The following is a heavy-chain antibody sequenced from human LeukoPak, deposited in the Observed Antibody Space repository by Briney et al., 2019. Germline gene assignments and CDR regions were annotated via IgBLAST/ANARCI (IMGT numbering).Heavy chain of an antibody. CDR1: GGSFSGYY. CDR3: ASGRKWFDP. J-gene: IGHJ5*02. CDR2: INHSGST. D-gene: IGHD1-14*01. Sequence: SETLSLTCAVYGGSFSGYYWSWIRQPPGKGLEWIGEINHSGSTNYNPSLKSRVTISVDTSKNQFSLKLISVTAADTAVYYCASGRKWFDPWGQGTLVTVSS. V-gene: IGHV4-34*01.